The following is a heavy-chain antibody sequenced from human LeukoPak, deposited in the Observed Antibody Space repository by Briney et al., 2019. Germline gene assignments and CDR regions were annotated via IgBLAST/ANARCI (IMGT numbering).Heavy chain of an antibody. CDR1: GGSISGYY. J-gene: IGHJ4*02. V-gene: IGHV4-59*08. CDR3: ARALYSMTTVTTEYWFDY. CDR2: IYNSGST. Sequence: TSETLSLTCTVSGGSISGYYWTWIRQPPGKGLEWIGYIYNSGSTNYNPSLKSRVTISVDTSKNQFSLKLTSVTAADTAVYYCARALYSMTTVTTEYWFDYWGQGTLVTVSS. D-gene: IGHD4-17*01.